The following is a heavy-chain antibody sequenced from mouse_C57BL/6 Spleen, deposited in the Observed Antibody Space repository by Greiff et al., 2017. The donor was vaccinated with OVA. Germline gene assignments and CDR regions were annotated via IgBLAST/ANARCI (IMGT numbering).Heavy chain of an antibody. V-gene: IGHV1-52*01. CDR3: ARGGNHWYFDV. J-gene: IGHJ1*03. CDR2: IDPSDSET. CDR1: GYTFTSYW. Sequence: QVQLQQPGAELVRPGSSVKLSCKASGYTFTSYWMHWVKQRPIQGLEWIGNIDPSDSETHYNQKFKDKATLTVDKSSSTAYMTLSSLTSEDSAVYYCARGGNHWYFDVWGTGTTVTVSS.